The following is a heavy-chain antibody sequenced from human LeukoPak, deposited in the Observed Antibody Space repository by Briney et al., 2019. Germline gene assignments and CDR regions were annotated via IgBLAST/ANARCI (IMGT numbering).Heavy chain of an antibody. CDR2: ISWNSGSI. CDR3: AKGAAGLYFDY. J-gene: IGHJ4*02. CDR1: GFTFDDYA. D-gene: IGHD6-13*01. Sequence: QPGGSLRLSCAASGFTFDDYAMHWVRRAPGKGLEWVSGISWNSGSIGYADSVKGRFTISRDNAKNSLYLQMNSLRAEDTALYYCAKGAAGLYFDYWGQGTLVTVSS. V-gene: IGHV3-9*01.